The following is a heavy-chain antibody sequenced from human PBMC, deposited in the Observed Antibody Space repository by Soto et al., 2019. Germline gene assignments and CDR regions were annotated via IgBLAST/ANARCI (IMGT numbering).Heavy chain of an antibody. CDR1: GGSISSGGYY. CDR2: IYYSGST. J-gene: IGHJ6*01. D-gene: IGHD3-3*01. Sequence: SETLSLTCTVSGGSISSGGYYWSWIRQHPGKGLERIGYIYYSGSTYYNPSLKSRVTISVDTSKNQFSLKLSSVTAADTAVYYCARETRFLEWLLPSYGLDVWGQGTTVTVSS. V-gene: IGHV4-31*03. CDR3: ARETRFLEWLLPSYGLDV.